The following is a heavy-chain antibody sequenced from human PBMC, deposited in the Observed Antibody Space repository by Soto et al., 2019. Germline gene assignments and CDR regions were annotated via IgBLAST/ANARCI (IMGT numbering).Heavy chain of an antibody. CDR2: ILNDGSNR. V-gene: IGHV3-33*01. J-gene: IGHJ6*02. Sequence: QVQLVESGGGVVQPGRSLRLSCAASEFTFSNYGMHWVRQAPGKGLEWVAVILNDGSNRYHADSVKDRFTISRDNSKNKLYLQMNSLRAEDTAVYYCARDDEYSGNGMDVWGQGPTVTVS. CDR1: EFTFSNYG. D-gene: IGHD3-10*01. CDR3: ARDDEYSGNGMDV.